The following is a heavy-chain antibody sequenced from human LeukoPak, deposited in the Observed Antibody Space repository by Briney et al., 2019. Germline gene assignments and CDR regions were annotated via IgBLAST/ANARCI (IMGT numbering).Heavy chain of an antibody. J-gene: IGHJ6*03. CDR2: IKQDGSEK. D-gene: IGHD2-2*01. CDR1: GFTSSSYW. CDR3: ARDGKPREDIVVVPAANYYYYYYMDV. Sequence: AGGSLRLSCAASGFTSSSYWMSWVRQAPGKGLEWVANIKQDGSEKYYVDSVKGRFTISRDNAKNSLYLQMNSLRAEDTAVYYCARDGKPREDIVVVPAANYYYYYYMDVWGKGTTVTVSS. V-gene: IGHV3-7*01.